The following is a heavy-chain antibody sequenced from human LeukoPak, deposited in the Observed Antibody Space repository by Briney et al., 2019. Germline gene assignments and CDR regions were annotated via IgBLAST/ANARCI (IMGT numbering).Heavy chain of an antibody. CDR2: INPNSGGT. D-gene: IGHD3-3*02. J-gene: IGHJ6*02. Sequence: GASVKVSCKASGYTFTGYYMHWVRQAPGQGLEWMGWINPNSGGTNYAQKFQGRVTMTRDTSISTAYMELSRLRSDDTAVYYCARDLAFDSLSDMMDVWGQGTTVTVSS. CDR3: ARDLAFDSLSDMMDV. V-gene: IGHV1-2*02. CDR1: GYTFTGYY.